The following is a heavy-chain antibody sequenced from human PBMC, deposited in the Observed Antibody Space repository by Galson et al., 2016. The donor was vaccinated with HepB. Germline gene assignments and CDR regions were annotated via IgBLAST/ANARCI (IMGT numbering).Heavy chain of an antibody. Sequence: SLRLSCAVSGVTFSTYGMNWIRQAPGKGLEWVAIISLDGNNKYYADSVKGRFTVSRDNSDNTLYLQMNSLRAEDTAVYYCARDTYSYGLFDYWGQGTLVTVSS. CDR1: GVTFSTYG. J-gene: IGHJ4*02. V-gene: IGHV3-30*03. CDR2: ISLDGNNK. CDR3: ARDTYSYGLFDY. D-gene: IGHD5-18*01.